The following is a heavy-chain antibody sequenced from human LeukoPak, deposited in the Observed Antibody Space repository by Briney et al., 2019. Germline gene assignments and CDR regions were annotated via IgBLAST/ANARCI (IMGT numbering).Heavy chain of an antibody. CDR2: ISAYNGNT. J-gene: IGHJ6*03. V-gene: IGHV1-18*01. Sequence: ASVKVSCKASGYTFTSYDINWVRQAPGQGLEWMGWISAYNGNTNYAQKLQGRVTMTTDTSTSTAYMELRSLRSDDTAVYYCARIVSDYYDSSGYPLMYYYYMDVWGKGTTVTISS. D-gene: IGHD3-22*01. CDR3: ARIVSDYYDSSGYPLMYYYYMDV. CDR1: GYTFTSYD.